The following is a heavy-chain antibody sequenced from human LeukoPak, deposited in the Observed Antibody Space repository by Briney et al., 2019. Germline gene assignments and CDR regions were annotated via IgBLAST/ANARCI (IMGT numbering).Heavy chain of an antibody. Sequence: QTLSLTCTFSGFSLRTSGMRVSWIRQPPGKALEWLARIDWDDDKFYRTSLKTRLTISKDTPKSQVVLTMTNMDPVDTATYYCARIGDGYNLDYWGQGTLVTVSS. CDR3: ARIGDGYNLDY. J-gene: IGHJ4*02. V-gene: IGHV2-70*04. CDR2: IDWDDDK. CDR1: GFSLRTSGMR. D-gene: IGHD5-24*01.